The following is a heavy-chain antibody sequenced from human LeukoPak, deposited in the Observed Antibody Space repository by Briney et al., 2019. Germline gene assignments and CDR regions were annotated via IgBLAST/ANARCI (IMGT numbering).Heavy chain of an antibody. J-gene: IGHJ4*02. CDR3: ARGRFSDY. Sequence: GGSLRLSCAASGFTVSSDYMNWVRQAPGKGLEWVSVIYSGGSTYYADSVKGRFTISRDNSKNTLYLQMNSLRADDTAVYYCARGRFSDYWGQGTLVTVPS. V-gene: IGHV3-66*01. CDR1: GFTVSSDY. CDR2: IYSGGST. D-gene: IGHD3-3*01.